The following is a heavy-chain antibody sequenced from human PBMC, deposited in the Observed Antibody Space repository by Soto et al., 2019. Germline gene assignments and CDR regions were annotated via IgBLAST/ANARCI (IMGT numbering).Heavy chain of an antibody. D-gene: IGHD5-12*01. CDR2: IIPIFGTA. CDR3: ARDDGYKRRAHFDY. CDR1: GGTFSSYA. Sequence: ASVKVSCKASGGTFSSYAISWVRQAPGQGLGWMGGIIPIFGTANYAQKFQGRVTITADESTSTAYMELSSLRSEDTAVYYCARDDGYKRRAHFDYWGQGTLVTVSS. J-gene: IGHJ4*02. V-gene: IGHV1-69*13.